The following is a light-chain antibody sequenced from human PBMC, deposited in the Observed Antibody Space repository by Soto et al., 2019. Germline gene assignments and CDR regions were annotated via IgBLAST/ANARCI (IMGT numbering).Light chain of an antibody. J-gene: IGLJ2*01. CDR2: DVN. Sequence: QSALTQPRSVSGSPGQSVTISCTGTSSDVGGYNYVSWYQQHPGKAPKLMIYDVNTRPSGVPDRFSGSKSGNTASLTISGLQAEDVADYYCCSYAGSYSWVFGGGTKVTVL. CDR3: CSYAGSYSWV. V-gene: IGLV2-11*01. CDR1: SSDVGGYNY.